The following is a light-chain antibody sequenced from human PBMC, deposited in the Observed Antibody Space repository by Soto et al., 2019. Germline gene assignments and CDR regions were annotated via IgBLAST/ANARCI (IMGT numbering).Light chain of an antibody. V-gene: IGKV1-16*01. CDR1: QGISSF. CDR2: GAY. J-gene: IGKJ1*01. Sequence: DIQMTQSPSSLSASVGDRVTITCRASQGISSFLAWFQQKQGKAPKPLMYGAYSLQSGVPSRFSGSGSGTDFTLTISSLQPEDFATYYCQQYNDFPWTFGQRTKVQIK. CDR3: QQYNDFPWT.